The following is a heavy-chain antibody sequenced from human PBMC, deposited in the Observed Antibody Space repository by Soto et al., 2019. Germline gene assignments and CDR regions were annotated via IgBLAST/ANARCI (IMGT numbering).Heavy chain of an antibody. Sequence: ASVKVSCKASGYIFGTYPIHWVRQAPGQRLEWMGWINVANGNTKYSQNFQGRVTIARDTSASTAYMELSSLRSEDTAVYYCARGSGADYWAQGTLVTVSS. CDR2: INVANGNT. J-gene: IGHJ4*02. CDR1: GYIFGTYP. D-gene: IGHD3-10*01. V-gene: IGHV1-3*01. CDR3: ARGSGADY.